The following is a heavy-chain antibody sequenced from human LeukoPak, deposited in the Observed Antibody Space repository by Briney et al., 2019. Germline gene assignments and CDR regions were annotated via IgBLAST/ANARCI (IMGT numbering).Heavy chain of an antibody. CDR3: ARETVVVPAAMVDDAFDI. CDR1: GGTFSSYA. J-gene: IGHJ3*02. CDR2: IIPTFGTA. Sequence: SVKVSCKASGGTFSSYAISWVRQAPGQGLELMGGIIPTFGTANYAQKFQGRVTITTDESTSTAYMELSSLRSEDTAVYYCARETVVVPAAMVDDAFDIWGQGTMVTVSS. V-gene: IGHV1-69*05. D-gene: IGHD2-2*01.